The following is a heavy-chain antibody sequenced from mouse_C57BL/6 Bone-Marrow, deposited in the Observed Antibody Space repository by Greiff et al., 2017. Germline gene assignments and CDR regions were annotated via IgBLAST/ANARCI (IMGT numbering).Heavy chain of an antibody. V-gene: IGHV1-64*01. D-gene: IGHD1-1*01. Sequence: QVQLQQPGAELVKPGASVKLSCKASGYTFTSYWMHWVKQRPGQGLEWIGMIHPNSGSTNYNEKFKSKATLTVDKSSSTAYMQLSSLTSEDSAVYYCARPRYGSSPAWFAYWGQGTLVTVSA. CDR3: ARPRYGSSPAWFAY. CDR2: IHPNSGST. J-gene: IGHJ3*01. CDR1: GYTFTSYW.